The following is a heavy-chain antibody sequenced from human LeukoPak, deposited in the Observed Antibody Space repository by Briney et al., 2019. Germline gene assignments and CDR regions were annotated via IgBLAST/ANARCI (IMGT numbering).Heavy chain of an antibody. CDR1: GFTFSSYE. CDR3: ARDSDIVTGSKSHFDY. D-gene: IGHD3-9*01. CDR2: ISSSGSTI. J-gene: IGHJ4*02. Sequence: GGSLRLSCAASGFTFSSYEMNWVRQAPGKGLEWVSYISSSGSTIYYADSVKGRFTISRDNAKNSLYLQMNSLRAEDTAVYYCARDSDIVTGSKSHFDYWGQGTLVTVSS. V-gene: IGHV3-48*03.